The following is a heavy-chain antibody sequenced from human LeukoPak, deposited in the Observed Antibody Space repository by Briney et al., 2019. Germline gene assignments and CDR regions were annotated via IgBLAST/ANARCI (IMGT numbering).Heavy chain of an antibody. J-gene: IGHJ5*02. CDR1: GYTFTTYG. Sequence: GASVKVSCKASGYTFTTYGISWVRQAPGQGLEWMGWISAYNGNTNYAQKLQDRVTMTTDTSTSTAYMELRSQRSNDTAVYYCARSRVPDPIAVAGYSFDPWGQGTLVTVSS. D-gene: IGHD6-19*01. V-gene: IGHV1-18*01. CDR3: ARSRVPDPIAVAGYSFDP. CDR2: ISAYNGNT.